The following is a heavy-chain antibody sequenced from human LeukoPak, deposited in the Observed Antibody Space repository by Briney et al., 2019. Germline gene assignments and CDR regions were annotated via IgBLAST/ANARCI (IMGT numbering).Heavy chain of an antibody. D-gene: IGHD3-9*01. CDR1: GFTFDDYA. CDR3: AKDTTGYYDILTGYHYFDY. Sequence: GGSLRLSCAASGFTFDDYAMHWVRQAPGKGLEWVSGISWNSGSIGYADSVKGRFTISRDNAKNSLYLQMNSLRAEDTALYYCAKDTTGYYDILTGYHYFDYWGQGTLVTVSS. CDR2: ISWNSGSI. V-gene: IGHV3-9*01. J-gene: IGHJ4*02.